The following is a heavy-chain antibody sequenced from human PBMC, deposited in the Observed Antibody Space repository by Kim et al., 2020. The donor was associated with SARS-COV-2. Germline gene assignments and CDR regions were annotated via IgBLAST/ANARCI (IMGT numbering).Heavy chain of an antibody. V-gene: IGHV3-30*03. CDR3: ASPHSGSYYGYFDY. CDR2: ISYDGSNK. D-gene: IGHD1-26*01. J-gene: IGHJ4*02. CDR1: GFTFSSYG. Sequence: GGSLRLSCAASGFTFSSYGMHWVRQAPGKGLEWVAVISYDGSNKYYADSVKGRFTISRDNSKNTLYLQMNSLRAEDTAVYYCASPHSGSYYGYFDYWGQGTLVPVSS.